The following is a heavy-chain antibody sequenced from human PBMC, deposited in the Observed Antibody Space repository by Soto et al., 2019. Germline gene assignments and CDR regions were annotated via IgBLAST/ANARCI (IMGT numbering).Heavy chain of an antibody. D-gene: IGHD6-19*01. CDR3: ARGGLGGWYEDNWFDP. CDR1: GGSISSGGYY. J-gene: IGHJ5*02. Sequence: QVQLQESGPGLVKPSQTLSLTCTVSGGSISSGGYYWSWIRQHPGKGLEWIGYIYYSGSTYYNPSLKSRVTIAVDTSKNQFSLKLSSVTAADTAVYYWARGGLGGWYEDNWFDPWGQGTLVTVSS. CDR2: IYYSGST. V-gene: IGHV4-31*03.